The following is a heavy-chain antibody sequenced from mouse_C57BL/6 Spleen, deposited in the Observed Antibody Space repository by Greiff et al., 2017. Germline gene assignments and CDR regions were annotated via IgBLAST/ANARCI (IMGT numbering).Heavy chain of an antibody. CDR2: INPNYGTT. V-gene: IGHV1-39*01. CDR3: ARNYGSSYYFDY. Sequence: VQLKESGPELVKPGASVKISCKASGYSFTDYNMNWVKQSNGKSLEWIGVINPNYGTTNYNGKFKGKATLTADKSSSTAYMQLSSLTSEDSAVYFCARNYGSSYYFDYWGQGTTLTVSS. J-gene: IGHJ2*01. CDR1: GYSFTDYN. D-gene: IGHD1-1*01.